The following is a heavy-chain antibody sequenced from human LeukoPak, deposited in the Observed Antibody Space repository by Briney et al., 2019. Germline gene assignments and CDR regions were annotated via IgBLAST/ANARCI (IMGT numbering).Heavy chain of an antibody. V-gene: IGHV1-2*02. Sequence: ASVKVSCKASGYTFTGYYMHWVRQAPGQGLEWMGWINPDSGGTNYVQKFQGRVTMTRDTSISTAYMELSRLRSDDTAVYYCARDRQPILTGSQHYYHYGMEVWGQGTTGPVSS. D-gene: IGHD3-9*01. CDR3: ARDRQPILTGSQHYYHYGMEV. CDR1: GYTFTGYY. J-gene: IGHJ6*02. CDR2: INPDSGGT.